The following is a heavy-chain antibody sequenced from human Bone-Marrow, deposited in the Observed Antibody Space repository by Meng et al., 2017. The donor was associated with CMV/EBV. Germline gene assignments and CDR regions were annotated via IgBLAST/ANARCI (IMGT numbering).Heavy chain of an antibody. CDR3: AREATYNWFDP. CDR1: GGTIRSYY. CDR2: VYSSTIT. Sequence: LNCTVYGGTIRSYYWSWIRQPPGEGLQWIGRVYSSTITDYNPSLRSRVTMSVDTSKNQFSLKLTSVTAADTAVYFCAREATYNWFDPWGQGTLVTVSS. V-gene: IGHV4-4*07. J-gene: IGHJ5*02.